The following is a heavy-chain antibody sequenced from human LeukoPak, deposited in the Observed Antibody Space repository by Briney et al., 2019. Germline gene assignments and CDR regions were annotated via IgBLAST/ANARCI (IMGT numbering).Heavy chain of an antibody. CDR1: GGSISGSDW. V-gene: IGHV4-4*02. CDR2: TRHDGYT. D-gene: IGHD2-2*01. J-gene: IGHJ6*02. CDR3: ARIVVVPAYYYYGMDV. Sequence: SETLSLTCAVSGGSISGSDWWSWVRQPPGKGLEWIGETRHDGYTNYNPSLKIRVTISVDTSKNQFSLKLNSVTAADTAVYYCARIVVVPAYYYYGMDVWGQGTTVTVSS.